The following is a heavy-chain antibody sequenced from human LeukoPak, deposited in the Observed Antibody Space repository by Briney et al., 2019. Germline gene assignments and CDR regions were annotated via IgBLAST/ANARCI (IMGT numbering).Heavy chain of an antibody. CDR3: AKDRPSGYSYYFDY. J-gene: IGHJ4*02. V-gene: IGHV3-30*18. Sequence: PGRSLRLSCAASGFTFSSYGMHWVRQAPGKGLEWVAVISYDGSNKYYADSVKGRFTISRDNSKNTLYLQMNSLRAEDTAVYYCAKDRPSGYSYYFDYWGQGTLVTVSS. CDR2: ISYDGSNK. CDR1: GFTFSSYG. D-gene: IGHD3-22*01.